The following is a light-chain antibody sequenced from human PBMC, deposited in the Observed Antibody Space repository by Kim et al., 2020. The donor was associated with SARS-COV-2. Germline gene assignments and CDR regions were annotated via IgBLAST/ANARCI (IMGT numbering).Light chain of an antibody. CDR2: GAS. CDR3: QHYNNVPLI. J-gene: IGKJ4*01. CDR1: QSVSSN. V-gene: IGKV3-15*01. Sequence: EIVMTQSPATLSVSPGERATLSCRASQSVSSNLAWYQQKPGQAPSLLIYGASTRATGIPARFSGSGSGTEFTLTISSLQSEDIAVYYCQHYNNVPLIFGGGTKVDIK.